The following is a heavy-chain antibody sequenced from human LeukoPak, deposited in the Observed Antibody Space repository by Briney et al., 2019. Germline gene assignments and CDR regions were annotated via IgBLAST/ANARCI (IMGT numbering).Heavy chain of an antibody. Sequence: SQTLSLTCTVSGGSISSGGYYRSWIRQHPGKGLEWIGYIYYSGSTYYNPSLKSRVTISVDTSKNQFSLKLSSVTAADTAVYYCARAACDPKLRFLERSTKNWFDPWGQGTLVTVSS. CDR2: IYYSGST. CDR3: ARAACDPKLRFLERSTKNWFDP. V-gene: IGHV4-31*03. CDR1: GGSISSGGYY. J-gene: IGHJ5*02. D-gene: IGHD3-3*01.